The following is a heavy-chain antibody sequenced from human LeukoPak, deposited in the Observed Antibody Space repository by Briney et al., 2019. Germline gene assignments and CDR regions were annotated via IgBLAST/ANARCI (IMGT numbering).Heavy chain of an antibody. CDR1: GYTFTGYY. V-gene: IGHV1-2*02. D-gene: IGHD6-19*01. J-gene: IGHJ4*02. Sequence: ASVKVSCKASGYTFTGYYMHWVRQAPGQGLEWMGWINPNSGGTNYAQKFQGRVTMTGDTSISTAYMELSRLRSNDTAVYYCARDLSLAVPVQGYWGQGTLVTVSS. CDR3: ARDLSLAVPVQGY. CDR2: INPNSGGT.